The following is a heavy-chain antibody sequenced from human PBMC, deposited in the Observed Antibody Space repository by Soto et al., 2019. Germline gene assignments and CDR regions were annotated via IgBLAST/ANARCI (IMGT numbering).Heavy chain of an antibody. D-gene: IGHD1-26*01. CDR2: INPHGGST. CDR3: ARSSGGNFGIIIEGTNWFAP. V-gene: IGHV1-46*01. CDR1: RDTFTSYY. J-gene: IGHJ5*02. Sequence: GASVKVSCKAPRDTFTSYYINCVRQAPGQGLEWMGVINPHGGSTAYAQKFKGRVTLTRDTSASTVYMEVSSLTSEDTAMYYCARSSGGNFGIIIEGTNWFAPWGQGTLVTV.